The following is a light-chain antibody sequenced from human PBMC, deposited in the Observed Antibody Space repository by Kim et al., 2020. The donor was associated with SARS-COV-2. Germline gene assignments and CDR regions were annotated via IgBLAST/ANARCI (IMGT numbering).Light chain of an antibody. J-gene: IGKJ4*01. CDR1: QGISSS. Sequence: ASVGDRVTITCRASQGISSSLAWYQQKPGKAPKLLIYAASTLETGVPSMFSGSGSGTDFTLTISSLQPEDFASYYCQQANSFPLTLGGGTKVDIK. CDR3: QQANSFPLT. V-gene: IGKV1-12*01. CDR2: AAS.